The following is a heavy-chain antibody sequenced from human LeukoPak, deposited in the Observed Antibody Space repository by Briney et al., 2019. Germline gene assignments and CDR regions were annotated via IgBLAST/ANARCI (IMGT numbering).Heavy chain of an antibody. Sequence: GGSLRLSCAASGFTFSDYYISWIRQAPGKGLEWVSYISSSSSYTDYADSVKGRFTISRDNSKNTLYLQMNSLRAEDTAVYYCAKDWGYSTSQGYYFDYWGQGTVVTVSS. J-gene: IGHJ4*02. D-gene: IGHD6-13*01. CDR1: GFTFSDYY. CDR3: AKDWGYSTSQGYYFDY. V-gene: IGHV3-11*05. CDR2: ISSSSSYT.